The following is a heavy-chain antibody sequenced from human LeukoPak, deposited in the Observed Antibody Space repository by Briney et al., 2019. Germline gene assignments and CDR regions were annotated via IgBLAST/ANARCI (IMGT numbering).Heavy chain of an antibody. D-gene: IGHD6-19*01. CDR1: GGSISSYY. V-gene: IGHV4-59*12. Sequence: SETLSLTCTVSGGSISSYYWSWIRQPPGKGLEWIGNIYYSGSTNYNPSLKSRVTISVDKSKNQFSLKLSSVTAADTAVYYCARDPGYSSGANLWGRGTLVTVSS. J-gene: IGHJ2*01. CDR2: IYYSGST. CDR3: ARDPGYSSGANL.